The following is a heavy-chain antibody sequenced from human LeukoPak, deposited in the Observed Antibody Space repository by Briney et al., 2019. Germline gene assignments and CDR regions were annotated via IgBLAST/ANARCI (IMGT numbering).Heavy chain of an antibody. CDR2: ISASGTSP. J-gene: IGHJ4*02. CDR3: AKGSIMLWV. Sequence: GGSLRLSCAASGFTFNTYAMSWVRQAPGKGLEWVSSISASGTSPYYTDSVKGRFTISRDTSKNTLSLQMNSLRVDDTAVYYCAKGSIMLWVGGQGTLVTVSS. CDR1: GFTFNTYA. D-gene: IGHD2-8*01. V-gene: IGHV3-23*01.